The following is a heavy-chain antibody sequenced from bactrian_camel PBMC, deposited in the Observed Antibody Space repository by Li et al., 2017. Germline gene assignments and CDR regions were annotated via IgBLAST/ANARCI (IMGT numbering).Heavy chain of an antibody. CDR3: ATGVYCANVLSPSEYDT. CDR1: GYTSSNYC. Sequence: HVQLVESGGGSVQAGGSLRLSCAASGYTSSNYCMAWFRQAPGRERERVAAIDSDGASIYLDSMKGRFIISRDNAKTILYLEMNSLKPEDTTMYYCATGVYCANVLSPSEYDTWGQGTQVTVS. V-gene: IGHV3S26*01. J-gene: IGHJ4*01. D-gene: IGHD3*01. CDR2: IDSDGAS.